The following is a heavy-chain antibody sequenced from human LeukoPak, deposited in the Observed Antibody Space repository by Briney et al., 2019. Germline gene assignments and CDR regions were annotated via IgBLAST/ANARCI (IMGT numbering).Heavy chain of an antibody. Sequence: SVKVSCKASGGTFSGYAVSWVRQAPGQGLEWMGGIIPIFGTANYAQKFQGRVTITADESTSTAYMELSSLRSEDTAVYYCARCSRDGYNYGYFDYWGQGTLVTVSS. CDR2: IIPIFGTA. V-gene: IGHV1-69*13. CDR3: ARCSRDGYNYGYFDY. J-gene: IGHJ4*02. D-gene: IGHD5-24*01. CDR1: GGTFSGYA.